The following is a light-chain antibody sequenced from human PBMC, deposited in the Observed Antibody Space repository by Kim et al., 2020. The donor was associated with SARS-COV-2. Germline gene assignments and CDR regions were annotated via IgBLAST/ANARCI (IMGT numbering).Light chain of an antibody. V-gene: IGKV1-33*01. J-gene: IGKJ2*03. CDR2: DAS. CDR1: QDISNY. Sequence: DIQMTQSPSSLSASVGDRVTITCQASQDISNYLNWYQQKPGKAPKLLIYDASNLETGVPSRFSGSGSGTDFTFTISSLQPEDIATYYCKQYDNLPYSFGQGTNLDI. CDR3: KQYDNLPYS.